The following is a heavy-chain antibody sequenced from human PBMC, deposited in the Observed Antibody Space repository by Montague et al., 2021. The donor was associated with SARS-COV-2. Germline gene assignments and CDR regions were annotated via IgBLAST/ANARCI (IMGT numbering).Heavy chain of an antibody. J-gene: IGHJ4*02. D-gene: IGHD3-16*01. V-gene: IGHV3-30*04. CDR3: ARDMIQGAPEYLDY. Sequence: SLRLSCAASGFTFSSYAMHWVRQAPGKGLDWVAVISYDGKMKVYXDSVKGRFTISRDDSKSTLYLQMNSLKTEDTAVYYCARDMIQGAPEYLDYWGQGTLVTVSS. CDR1: GFTFSSYA. CDR2: ISYDGKMK.